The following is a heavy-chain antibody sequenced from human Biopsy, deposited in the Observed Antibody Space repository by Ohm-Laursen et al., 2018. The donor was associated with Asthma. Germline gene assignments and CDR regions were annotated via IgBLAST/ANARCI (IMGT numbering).Heavy chain of an antibody. Sequence: SSVKVSCKISGYSLTDLSMHWVRQAPGQGLEWMGGHDHEEGGTVNARRFQGRVTMTEDTSADTAYMELSSLSSDDTAVYYCASDFPKDYVRYNFQFWGQGTLVTVSS. V-gene: IGHV1-24*01. CDR2: HDHEEGGT. CDR1: GYSLTDLS. CDR3: ASDFPKDYVRYNFQF. D-gene: IGHD4-17*01. J-gene: IGHJ4*02.